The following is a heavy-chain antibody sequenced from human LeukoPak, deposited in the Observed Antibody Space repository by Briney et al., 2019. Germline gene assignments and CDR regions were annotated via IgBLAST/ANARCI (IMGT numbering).Heavy chain of an antibody. D-gene: IGHD3-22*01. Sequence: NPSQTLSLTCTVSGDSISSGSYYWSWIRQPAGKGLEWIGRIYTSGSTNYNPSLKSRVTISVDTSKNQFSLKLSSVTAADTAVYYCAREEYYSDNSGYYPDFWGQGTLVTVSS. CDR3: AREEYYSDNSGYYPDF. CDR1: GDSISSGSYY. CDR2: IYTSGST. V-gene: IGHV4-61*02. J-gene: IGHJ4*02.